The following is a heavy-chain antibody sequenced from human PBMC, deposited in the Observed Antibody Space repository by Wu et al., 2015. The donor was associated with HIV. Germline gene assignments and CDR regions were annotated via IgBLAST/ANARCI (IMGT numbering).Heavy chain of an antibody. CDR3: AATGIAVAGTYYYYYMDV. Sequence: QVQLVQSGAEVKKPGSSVKVSCKASGGTFSSYAISWVRQAPGQGLGWMGGIIPIFGTANYAQKFQGRVTITADESTSTAYMELSSLRSEDTAVYYCAATGIAVAGTYYYYYMDVWGKGTTVTVSS. D-gene: IGHD6-19*01. CDR2: IIPIFGTA. CDR1: GGTFSSYA. V-gene: IGHV1-69*12. J-gene: IGHJ6*03.